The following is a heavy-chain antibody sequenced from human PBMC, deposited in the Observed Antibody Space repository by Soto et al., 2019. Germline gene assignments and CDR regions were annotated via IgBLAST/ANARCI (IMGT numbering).Heavy chain of an antibody. CDR2: ISSSSSYI. V-gene: IGHV3-21*01. CDR1: GFTFSSYS. CDR3: ARDRSETDYYYDGMDV. J-gene: IGHJ6*02. Sequence: EVQLVESGGGLVKPGGSLRLSCAASGFTFSSYSMNWVRQAPGKGLEWVSSISSSSSYIYYADSVKGRFTISRDNAKNSLYLQMNSLRAEDTAVYYCARDRSETDYYYDGMDVWGQGTTVTVS.